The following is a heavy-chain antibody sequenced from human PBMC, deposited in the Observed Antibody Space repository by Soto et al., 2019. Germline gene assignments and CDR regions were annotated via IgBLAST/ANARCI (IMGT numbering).Heavy chain of an antibody. CDR2: ISSSGLDI. J-gene: IGHJ4*02. CDR3: ARDQPTVTIEY. D-gene: IGHD4-17*01. CDR1: GFTFSRFG. V-gene: IGHV3-21*01. Sequence: EVQLVESGGGLVTPGGSPRLSCAASGFTFSRFGMIWVRQAPGRGLEWVSSISSSGLDIFYADSVKGRFTISRDNARNSLYLQMNSLRAEDTALYYCARDQPTVTIEYWGQGTLVTVSS.